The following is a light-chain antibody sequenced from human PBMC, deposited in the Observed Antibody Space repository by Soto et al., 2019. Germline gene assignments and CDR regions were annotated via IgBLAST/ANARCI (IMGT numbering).Light chain of an antibody. V-gene: IGKV1-8*01. CDR1: QGISSY. CDR2: AAS. CDR3: QQSYSPTRT. J-gene: IGKJ1*01. Sequence: IPVTNAASAFSPSPAYRVTITCRSSQGISSYLAWYQHKPRKAPKLLIYAASTLQSGVPSRFSGSRSGTDFTLTISGLQSEDFATYCCQQSYSPTRTFGQGTKVDI.